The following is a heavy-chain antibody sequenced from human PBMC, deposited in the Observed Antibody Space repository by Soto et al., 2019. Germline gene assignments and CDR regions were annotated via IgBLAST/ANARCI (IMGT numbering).Heavy chain of an antibody. J-gene: IGHJ4*02. Sequence: ASVKVSCKASGYTFTGRYIHWVRQAPGQGLEWMGWINPASGGATYAQKFQGRVSLTRDTSNSIAYMELSSLRSDDAAVYFCARDLGGSSSYLGYWGQGTPVTISS. D-gene: IGHD6-6*01. V-gene: IGHV1-2*02. CDR2: INPASGGA. CDR3: ARDLGGSSSYLGY. CDR1: GYTFTGRY.